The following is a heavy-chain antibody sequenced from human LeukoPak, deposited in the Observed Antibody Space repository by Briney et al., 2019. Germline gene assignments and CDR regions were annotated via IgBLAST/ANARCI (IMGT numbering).Heavy chain of an antibody. CDR1: GFTFSRYW. V-gene: IGHV3-7*01. J-gene: IGHJ6*02. CDR2: IKQDGSEK. CDR3: ARDLAIGDSSGYYYYYYGMDV. Sequence: GGSLRLSCAASGFTFSRYWMSWVRQAPGKGPEWVANIKQDGSEKYYVDSVKGRFTISRDNAKNSPYLQMNSLRAEDTAVYYCARDLAIGDSSGYYYYYYGMDVWGQGTTVTVSS. D-gene: IGHD3-22*01.